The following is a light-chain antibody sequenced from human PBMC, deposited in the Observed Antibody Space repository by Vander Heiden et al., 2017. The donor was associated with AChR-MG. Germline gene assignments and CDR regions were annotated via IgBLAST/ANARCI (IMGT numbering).Light chain of an antibody. V-gene: IGLV3-1*01. CDR2: QDS. Sequence: SYELTQPPSVSVSPRPTASITCSGANLGDKYACWYQQKPGQSPVLVIYQDSKRASGIPERFSGSNSGNTATLTISGTQAKDEADYYCQAWDSSTVVFGGGTKLTVL. J-gene: IGLJ2*01. CDR1: NLGDKY. CDR3: QAWDSSTVV.